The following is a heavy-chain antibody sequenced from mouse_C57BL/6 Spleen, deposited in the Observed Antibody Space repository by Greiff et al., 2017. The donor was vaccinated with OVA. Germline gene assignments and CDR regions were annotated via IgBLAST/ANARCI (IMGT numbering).Heavy chain of an antibody. J-gene: IGHJ3*01. V-gene: IGHV6-3*01. CDR1: GFTFSNYW. CDR2: IRLKSDNYAT. CDR3: TSEYDDDPWFAY. D-gene: IGHD2-4*01. Sequence: EVKVEESGGGLVQPGGSMKLSCVASGFTFSNYWMNWVRQSPEKGLEWVAQIRLKSDNYATHYAESVKGRFTISRDDSKSSVYMQMNNLRAEDTGIYYCTSEYDDDPWFAYWGQGTLVTVSA.